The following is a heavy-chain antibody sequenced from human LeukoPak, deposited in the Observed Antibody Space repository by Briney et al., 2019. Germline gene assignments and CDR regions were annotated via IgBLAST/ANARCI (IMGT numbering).Heavy chain of an antibody. D-gene: IGHD3-10*01. Sequence: GESLKISCKGSGYSFTSYWIGWVRQMPGKGLEWMGIIYPGDSDTRYSPSFQGQVTISADKSISTAYLQWSSLKASDTAMYYCARLGGSGSYYTGNLAAPNWFDPWGQGTLVTVSS. J-gene: IGHJ5*02. V-gene: IGHV5-51*01. CDR1: GYSFTSYW. CDR2: IYPGDSDT. CDR3: ARLGGSGSYYTGNLAAPNWFDP.